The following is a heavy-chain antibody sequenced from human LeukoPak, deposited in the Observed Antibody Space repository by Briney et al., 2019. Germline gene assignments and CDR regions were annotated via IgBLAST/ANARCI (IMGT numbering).Heavy chain of an antibody. D-gene: IGHD2-15*01. Sequence: SETLSLTCTVSGGSISSYYWSWIRQPPGKGLEWTGYIYYSGSTNYNPSLKSRVTISVDTSKNQFSLKLSSVTAADTAVYYCASQKRVYCSGGSCYYYGMDVWGQGTTVTVSS. V-gene: IGHV4-59*08. CDR1: GGSISSYY. CDR2: IYYSGST. CDR3: ASQKRVYCSGGSCYYYGMDV. J-gene: IGHJ6*02.